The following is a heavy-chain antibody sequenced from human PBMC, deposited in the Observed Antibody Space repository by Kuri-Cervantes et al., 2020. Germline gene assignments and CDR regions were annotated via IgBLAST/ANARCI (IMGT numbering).Heavy chain of an antibody. V-gene: IGHV4-31*01. Sequence: SQTLSLTCAVYGGSFSGYYWSWIRQHPGKGLEWIGYIYYSGSTYYNPSLKSLVTISVDTSKNQFSLKLSSVTAADTAVYYCAREGYSDAFDIWGQGTMVTVSS. CDR3: AREGYSDAFDI. CDR1: GGSFSGYY. J-gene: IGHJ3*02. D-gene: IGHD3-22*01. CDR2: IYYSGST.